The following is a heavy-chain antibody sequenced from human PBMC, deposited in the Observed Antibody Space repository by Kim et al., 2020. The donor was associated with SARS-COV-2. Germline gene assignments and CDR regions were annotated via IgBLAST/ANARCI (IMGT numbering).Heavy chain of an antibody. CDR3: ARDYRVVAASYYYGMDV. CDR1: GGSISSGGYY. CDR2: IYYSGST. Sequence: SETLSLTCTVSGGSISSGGYYWSWIRQHPGKGLEWIGYIYYSGSTYYNPSLKSRVTISVDTSKNQFSLKLSSVTAADTAVYYCARDYRVVAASYYYGMDVWGQGTTVTVSS. D-gene: IGHD2-15*01. J-gene: IGHJ6*02. V-gene: IGHV4-31*03.